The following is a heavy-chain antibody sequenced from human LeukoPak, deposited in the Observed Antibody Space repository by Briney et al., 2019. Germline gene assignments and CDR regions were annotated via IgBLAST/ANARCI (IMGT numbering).Heavy chain of an antibody. J-gene: IGHJ5*02. CDR3: ARDQLPYNWFDP. V-gene: IGHV4-30-4*08. D-gene: IGHD2-2*01. Sequence: SETLSLTCTVSGGSISSGDYYWCWIRQPPGKGLEWIGYIYYSGSTYYNPSLKSRVTISVDTSKNQFSLKLSSVTAADTAVYYCARDQLPYNWFDPWGQGTLVTVSS. CDR2: IYYSGST. CDR1: GGSISSGDYY.